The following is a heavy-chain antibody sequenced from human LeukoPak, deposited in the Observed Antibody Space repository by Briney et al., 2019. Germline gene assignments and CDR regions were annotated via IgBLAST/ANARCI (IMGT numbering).Heavy chain of an antibody. CDR2: INAGNGNT. CDR1: GYTFTSYA. V-gene: IGHV1-3*03. D-gene: IGHD1-26*01. J-gene: IGHJ4*02. CDR3: ARGGVVGATTLYYFDY. Sequence: GASVKVSCKASGYTFTSYAKHWVRQAPGQRLEWMGWINAGNGNTKHSQEFQGRVTITADKSTSTAYMELSSLRSEDTAVYYCARGGVVGATTLYYFDYWGQGTLVTVSS.